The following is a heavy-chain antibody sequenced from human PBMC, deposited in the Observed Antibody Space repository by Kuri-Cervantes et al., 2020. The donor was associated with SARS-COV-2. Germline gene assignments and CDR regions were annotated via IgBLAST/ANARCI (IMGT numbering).Heavy chain of an antibody. D-gene: IGHD1-20*01. Sequence: GGSLRLSCAASGFTFGASDMNWVRQSPGKGLEWVSYISRGRRSIYYTDAVKGRFTISRDNGKNSLFLQMNSLRAEDTAVYYCVRGIVGPGYGITGSYLDSWGQGVLVTVSS. V-gene: IGHV3-48*01. J-gene: IGHJ4*02. CDR1: GFTFGASD. CDR3: VRGIVGPGYGITGSYLDS. CDR2: ISRGRRSI.